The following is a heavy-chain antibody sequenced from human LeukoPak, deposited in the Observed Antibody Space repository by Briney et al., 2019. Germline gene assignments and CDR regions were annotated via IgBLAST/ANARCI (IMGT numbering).Heavy chain of an antibody. D-gene: IGHD5-24*01. CDR2: ISYDGSNK. V-gene: IGHV3-30*18. CDR1: GFTFSSYG. J-gene: IGHJ6*02. Sequence: PGRSLRLSCAASGFTFSSYGMHWVRQAPGKGLEWVAVISYDGSNKYYADSVKGRFTISRDNSKNTLYLQMNSLRAEDTAVYYCAKDRGDGYRDSYYGMDVWGQGTTVTVSS. CDR3: AKDRGDGYRDSYYGMDV.